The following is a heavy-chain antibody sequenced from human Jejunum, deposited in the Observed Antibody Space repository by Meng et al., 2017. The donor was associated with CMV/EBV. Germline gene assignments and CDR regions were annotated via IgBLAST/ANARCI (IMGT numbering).Heavy chain of an antibody. D-gene: IGHD1-26*01. J-gene: IGHJ4*02. Sequence: SYTMNWVRQAPGKGLEWVSSISTTSTYIYSADSVKGRFTVSRDNAKNSLSLQMNSLRADDTAVYYCARITWGGYSGSYRGNFDYWGQGTLVTVSS. V-gene: IGHV3-21*01. CDR1: SYT. CDR2: ISTTSTYI. CDR3: ARITWGGYSGSYRGNFDY.